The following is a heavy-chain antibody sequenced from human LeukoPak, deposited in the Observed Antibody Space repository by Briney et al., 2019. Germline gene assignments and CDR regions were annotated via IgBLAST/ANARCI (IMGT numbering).Heavy chain of an antibody. V-gene: IGHV3-30-3*01. CDR2: LSSDGVDK. CDR1: GFNFRSYA. J-gene: IGHJ4*02. Sequence: GGSLRLSCAASGFNFRSYAMYWVRQTPGKGLEWVAILSSDGVDKRYADSVQGRFTVSRDNFKNTLYLQMNSLRAEDTAIYYCARDPGTIFDVLNYHFDNWSQGTLVTVSS. D-gene: IGHD3-3*01. CDR3: ARDPGTIFDVLNYHFDN.